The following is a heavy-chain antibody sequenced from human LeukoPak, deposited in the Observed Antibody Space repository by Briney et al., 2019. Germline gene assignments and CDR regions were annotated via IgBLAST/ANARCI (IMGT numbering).Heavy chain of an antibody. CDR2: ISSSSSYI. CDR3: ARSGDILTGYDDY. Sequence: PGGSLRLSCAASGFTFSSYSMNWVRQAPGKGLEWVSSISSSSSYIYYADSVKGRFTISRDNAKNSLCLQMNSLRAEDTAVYYCARSGDILTGYDDYWGQGTLVTVSS. D-gene: IGHD3-9*01. CDR1: GFTFSSYS. J-gene: IGHJ4*02. V-gene: IGHV3-21*01.